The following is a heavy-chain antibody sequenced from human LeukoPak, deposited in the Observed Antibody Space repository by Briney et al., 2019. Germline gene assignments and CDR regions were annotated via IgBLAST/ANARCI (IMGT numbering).Heavy chain of an antibody. CDR2: ISGSGGST. D-gene: IGHD2-2*01. V-gene: IGHV3-23*01. CDR1: GLTFSSYA. CDR3: AKTVPDSIVVVPAAILGAEFDY. J-gene: IGHJ4*02. Sequence: AGGSLRLSCAASGLTFSSYAMSWVRQAPGKGLEWASAISGSGGSTYYADSVKGRFTISRDNSKNTLYLQMNSLRAEDTAVYYCAKTVPDSIVVVPAAILGAEFDYWGQGTLVTVSS.